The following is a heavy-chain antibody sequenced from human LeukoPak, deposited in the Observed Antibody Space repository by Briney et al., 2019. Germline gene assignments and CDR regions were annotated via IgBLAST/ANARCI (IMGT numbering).Heavy chain of an antibody. CDR1: GFTFSSYSMN. V-gene: IGHV4-59*05. J-gene: IGHJ4*02. D-gene: IGHD5-18*01. CDR2: IYYSGST. Sequence: PGGSLRLSCAASGFTFSSYSMNWVRQAPGKGLEWIGSIYYSGSTYYNPSLKSRVSTSLDTSKNQISLKLSSVTAADTAVYYCATWTLVNGYSRGFEFWGQGTLVTVSS. CDR3: ATWTLVNGYSRGFEF.